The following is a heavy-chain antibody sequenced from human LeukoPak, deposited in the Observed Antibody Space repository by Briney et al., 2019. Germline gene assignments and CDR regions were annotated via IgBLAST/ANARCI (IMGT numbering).Heavy chain of an antibody. V-gene: IGHV1-18*01. CDR2: ISAYNGNT. CDR1: GYTFTSYG. J-gene: IGHJ6*03. CDR3: AGYGGNRPDHYYYYYMDV. Sequence: WASVKVSCKASGYTFTSYGISWVRQAPGQGLEWMGWISAYNGNTNYAQKLQGRVTMTTDTSTSTAYMELRSLRSDDTAVYYCAGYGGNRPDHYYYYYMDVWGKGTTVTVSS. D-gene: IGHD4-23*01.